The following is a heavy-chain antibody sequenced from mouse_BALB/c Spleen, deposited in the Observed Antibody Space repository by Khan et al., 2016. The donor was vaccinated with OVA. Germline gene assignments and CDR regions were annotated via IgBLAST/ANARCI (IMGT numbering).Heavy chain of an antibody. V-gene: IGHV2-6-4*01. J-gene: IGHJ4*01. D-gene: IGHD2-14*01. CDR1: GFSLSRYN. CDR2: ICGGVGT. Sequence: QVQLKESGPGLVAPSQSLSITCTVSGFSLSRYNIHWVRQPPGKGLEWLGMICGGVGTAYTSTLKSRLSISKDNSKSQVFLKMNSLQPEDTAMYYCARANFRYDGYYAIDYWGQGTTVTVSS. CDR3: ARANFRYDGYYAIDY.